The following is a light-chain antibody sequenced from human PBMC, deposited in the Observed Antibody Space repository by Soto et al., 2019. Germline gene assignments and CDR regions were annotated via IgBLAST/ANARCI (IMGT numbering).Light chain of an antibody. CDR1: QSVFGY. V-gene: IGKV3-11*01. Sequence: VLTQSPATLSLSPGDRATLSCRASQSVFGYLAWYQHKPGQAPRLLIYDAYKRATGVPARFSGSGSETALSFIISSLGPEDCAVFYCQKRSEWPPLPLGGGTRGDIK. CDR3: QKRSEWPPLP. J-gene: IGKJ4*01. CDR2: DAY.